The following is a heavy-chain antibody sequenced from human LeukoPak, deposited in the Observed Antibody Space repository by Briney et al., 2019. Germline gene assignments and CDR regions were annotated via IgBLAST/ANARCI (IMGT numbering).Heavy chain of an antibody. Sequence: PGGSLRLSCAASGFTFSSYAMHWVRQAPGKGLEWVAVISYDGSNKYYADSVKGRFTISRDNSKNTLYLQMNSLRAEDTAVYYCAKATSWYGYFDYWGQGTLVTVSS. CDR2: ISYDGSNK. D-gene: IGHD6-13*01. V-gene: IGHV3-30*04. J-gene: IGHJ4*02. CDR3: AKATSWYGYFDY. CDR1: GFTFSSYA.